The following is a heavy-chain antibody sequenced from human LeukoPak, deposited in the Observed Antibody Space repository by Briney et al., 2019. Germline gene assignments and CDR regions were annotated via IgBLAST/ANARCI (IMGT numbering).Heavy chain of an antibody. CDR3: ARHGPGDDSSGYYLGVHSFSVDY. J-gene: IGHJ4*02. Sequence: SETLSLTCAVYGGSFSGYYWSWIRQPPGKGLEWIGSIYYSGSTYYNPSLKSRVTISVDTSKNQFSLKLSSVTAADTAVYYCARHGPGDDSSGYYLGVHSFSVDYWGQGTLVTVSS. V-gene: IGHV4-34*01. CDR2: IYYSGST. D-gene: IGHD3-22*01. CDR1: GGSFSGYY.